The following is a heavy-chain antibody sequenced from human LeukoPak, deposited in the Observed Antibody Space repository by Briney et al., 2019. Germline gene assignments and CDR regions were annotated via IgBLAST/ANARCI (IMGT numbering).Heavy chain of an antibody. Sequence: GGSLRLSCAASGFTFSSYAMSWVRQAPGKGLEWVSAISGSGGSTYYADSVKGRFTISRDKSKNTLYLQMNSLRAEDTAVYYCAKALIIAVDRSLCFDYWGQGTLVTVSS. J-gene: IGHJ4*02. CDR1: GFTFSSYA. V-gene: IGHV3-23*01. CDR3: AKALIIAVDRSLCFDY. CDR2: ISGSGGST. D-gene: IGHD6-19*01.